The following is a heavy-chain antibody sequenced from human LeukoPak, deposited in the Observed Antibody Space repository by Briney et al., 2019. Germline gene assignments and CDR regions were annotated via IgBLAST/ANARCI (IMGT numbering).Heavy chain of an antibody. D-gene: IGHD1-26*01. Sequence: SETLSLTCTVSGGSISSYYWSWIRQPPGKGLEYIGYIYYSGSTNYNPSLESRLTISVDTSKNQFSLKLSSVTAADTAVYYCARGIIVGATWGENDNWFDPWGQGTLVTVSS. CDR2: IYYSGST. CDR3: ARGIIVGATWGENDNWFDP. V-gene: IGHV4-59*01. J-gene: IGHJ5*02. CDR1: GGSISSYY.